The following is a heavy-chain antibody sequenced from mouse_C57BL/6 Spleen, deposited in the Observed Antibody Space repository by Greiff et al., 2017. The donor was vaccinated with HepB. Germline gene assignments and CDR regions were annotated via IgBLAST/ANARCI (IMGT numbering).Heavy chain of an antibody. CDR1: GYTFTSYW. CDR2: IHPNSGST. V-gene: IGHV1-64*01. J-gene: IGHJ4*01. CDR3: ARDDYAYYYAMDY. D-gene: IGHD2-4*01. Sequence: QVQLQQPGAELVKPGASVKLSCKASGYTFTSYWMHWVKQRPGQGLEWIGMIHPNSGSTNYNEKFKSKATLTVDKSSSTAYMQLSSLTSEDSAVYDCARDDYAYYYAMDYWGQGTSVTVAS.